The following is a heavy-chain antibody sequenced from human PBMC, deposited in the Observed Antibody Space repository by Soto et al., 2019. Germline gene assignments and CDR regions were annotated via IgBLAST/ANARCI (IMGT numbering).Heavy chain of an antibody. V-gene: IGHV5-51*01. J-gene: IGHJ6*02. CDR3: ARSYGSGSYRTGMDV. D-gene: IGHD3-10*01. CDR1: GYSFTSYW. Sequence: GESLKISCKGSGYSFTSYWIGWVRQMPGKGLEWMGIIYPGDSDTRYSPSFQGQVTISADKSISTAYLQWSSLKASDTAMYYCARSYGSGSYRTGMDVWGQGTTVTVSS. CDR2: IYPGDSDT.